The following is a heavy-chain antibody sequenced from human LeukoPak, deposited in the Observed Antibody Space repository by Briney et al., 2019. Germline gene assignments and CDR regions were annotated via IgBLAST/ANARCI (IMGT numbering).Heavy chain of an antibody. D-gene: IGHD3-22*01. CDR1: GGSISSYY. V-gene: IGHV4-4*09. J-gene: IGHJ4*02. CDR3: ARLGDYYDSSGYGN. CDR2: IYTSGST. Sequence: SETLSPTCTVSGGSISSYYWSWIRQPPGKGLEWIGYIYTSGSTNYNPSLKSRVTISVDTSKNQFSLKLSSVTAADTAVYYCARLGDYYDSSGYGNWGQGTLVTVSS.